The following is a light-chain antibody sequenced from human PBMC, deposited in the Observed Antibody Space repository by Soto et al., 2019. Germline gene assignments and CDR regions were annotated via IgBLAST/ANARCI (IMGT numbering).Light chain of an antibody. CDR1: QSVSNNY. J-gene: IGKJ1*01. CDR2: GAS. V-gene: IGKV3-20*01. Sequence: EILITQSPATLSVSPGERATLSWRASQSVSNNYLAWYQQKPGQDPRPLIYGASNRATGIPDRSSGSGSGTDFTLTISRLEPEDFAVYYCQQYGSSGTFGQGTKV. CDR3: QQYGSSGT.